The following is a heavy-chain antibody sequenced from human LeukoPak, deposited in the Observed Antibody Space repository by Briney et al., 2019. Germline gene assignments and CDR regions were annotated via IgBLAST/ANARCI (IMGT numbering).Heavy chain of an antibody. V-gene: IGHV3-11*01. D-gene: IGHD4-23*01. J-gene: IGHJ3*02. CDR1: GFIFSDYY. CDR2: LSTSGDIM. CDR3: AGGHYGGNPADAFDI. Sequence: GGSLRLSCAASGFIFSDYYMSWIRQAPGKGLEWVSYLSTSGDIMYYAGSVKGRFTISRDNAKNSLYLEMDSLRAEDTAVYYCAGGHYGGNPADAFDIWGQGTMVTVS.